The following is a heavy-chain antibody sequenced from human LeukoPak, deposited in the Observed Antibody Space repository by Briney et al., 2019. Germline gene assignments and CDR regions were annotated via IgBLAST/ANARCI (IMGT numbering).Heavy chain of an antibody. CDR1: GFTFGDYA. D-gene: IGHD3-22*01. J-gene: IGHJ3*02. CDR2: IRSKAYGGTT. CDR3: TRESASGYYYRYAFDI. V-gene: IGHV3-49*03. Sequence: PGGSLRLSCTASGFTFGDYAMSWFRQAPGKGLEWVGFIRSKAYGGTTEYVASVKGRFTISRDDSKSIAYLQMNSLKTEDTAVYYCTRESASGYYYRYAFDIWGQGTMVTVSS.